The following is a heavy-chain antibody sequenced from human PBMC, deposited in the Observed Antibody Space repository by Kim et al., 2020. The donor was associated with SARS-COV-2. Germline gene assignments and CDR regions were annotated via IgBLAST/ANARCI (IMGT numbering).Heavy chain of an antibody. V-gene: IGHV3-30*04. J-gene: IGHJ3*02. CDR1: GFTFRSYA. CDR2: ISFDGSIK. CDR3: ARGLNDAFDI. Sequence: GGSLRLSCAASGFTFRSYAMHWVRQAPGKGLEWVAVISFDGSIKYYVDSVKGRFTISRDSSKNTLYLQMNSLRAEDTAVYYCARGLNDAFDIWGQGTMVTVSS.